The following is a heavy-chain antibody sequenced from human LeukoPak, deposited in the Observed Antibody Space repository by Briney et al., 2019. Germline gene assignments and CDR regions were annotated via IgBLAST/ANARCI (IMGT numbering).Heavy chain of an antibody. Sequence: SETLSLTCTVSGGSISSYYWSWIRQPPGKGLEWIGYIYTSGSTNCNPSLKSRVTISVDTSKNQFSLKLSSVTAADTAVYYCARDLGYCTSTSCYKDYYYYMDVWGKGTTVTVSS. V-gene: IGHV4-4*09. CDR3: ARDLGYCTSTSCYKDYYYYMDV. CDR2: IYTSGST. CDR1: GGSISSYY. D-gene: IGHD2-2*02. J-gene: IGHJ6*03.